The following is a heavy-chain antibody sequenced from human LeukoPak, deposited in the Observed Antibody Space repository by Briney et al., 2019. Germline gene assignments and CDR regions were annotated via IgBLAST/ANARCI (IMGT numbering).Heavy chain of an antibody. CDR2: INTDGSST. CDR3: AREDIVVVPAAHFDY. Sequence: GGSLRLSCAASGFTFSSYWMHWVRQAPGKGLVWVSRINTDGSSTSYADSVKGRFTISRDNAKNTLYLQMNSLRAEDTAVYYCAREDIVVVPAAHFDYWGQGTLVTVSS. D-gene: IGHD2-2*01. V-gene: IGHV3-74*01. CDR1: GFTFSSYW. J-gene: IGHJ4*02.